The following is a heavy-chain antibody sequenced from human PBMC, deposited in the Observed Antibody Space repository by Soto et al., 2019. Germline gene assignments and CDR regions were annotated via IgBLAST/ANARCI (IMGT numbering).Heavy chain of an antibody. Sequence: PSETLSLTCAVYGGSFSGYYWSWIRQPPGKGLEWIGEINHSGSTNYNPSLKSRVTISVDTSKNQFSLKLSSVTAADTAVYYCARGKGSSWYGSASKFPPTTPYYFDYWGQGTLVTVSS. D-gene: IGHD6-13*01. CDR1: GGSFSGYY. J-gene: IGHJ4*02. CDR2: INHSGST. CDR3: ARGKGSSWYGSASKFPPTTPYYFDY. V-gene: IGHV4-34*01.